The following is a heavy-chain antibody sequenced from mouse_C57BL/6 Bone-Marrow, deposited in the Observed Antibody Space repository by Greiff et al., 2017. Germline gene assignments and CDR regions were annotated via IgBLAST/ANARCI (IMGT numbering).Heavy chain of an antibody. J-gene: IGHJ4*01. D-gene: IGHD2-3*01. CDR1: GFNIKDDY. CDR2: IDPENGDT. CDR3: TRLSIAMDY. V-gene: IGHV14-4*01. Sequence: VQLKESGAELVRPGASVKLSCTASGFNIKDDYMHWVKQRPEQGREWIGWIDPENGDTESASKFQGKATITADTSSNTAYLQLSSLTSEDTAVYYCTRLSIAMDYWGQGTSVTVSS.